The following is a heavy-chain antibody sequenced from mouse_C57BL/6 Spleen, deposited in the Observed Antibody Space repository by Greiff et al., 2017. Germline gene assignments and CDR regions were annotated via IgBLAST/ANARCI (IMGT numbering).Heavy chain of an antibody. CDR2: INPGSGGT. Sequence: VQLQQSGAELVRPGTSVKVSCKASGYAFTNYLIEWVKQRPGQGLEGIGVINPGSGGTNYNEKFKGKATLTADKSSSTAYMQLSSLTSEDSAVYFCARCVRHYFDVWGTGTTVTVSS. V-gene: IGHV1-54*01. D-gene: IGHD2-14*01. J-gene: IGHJ1*03. CDR3: ARCVRHYFDV. CDR1: GYAFTNYL.